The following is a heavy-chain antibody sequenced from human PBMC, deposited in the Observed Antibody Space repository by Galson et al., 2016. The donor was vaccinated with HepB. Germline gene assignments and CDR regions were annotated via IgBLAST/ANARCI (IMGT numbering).Heavy chain of an antibody. CDR3: ARVARFPTDRIRGTGAGFTPNYYGMDL. V-gene: IGHV1-18*01. Sequence: SVKVSCKASGYSFTNFGVSWVRQAPGQGLEWMGWISAHNGNTNYPQKLQGRVSMATDTSTTTAYLDLRGLTSDDTAVYYCARVARFPTDRIRGTGAGFTPNYYGMDLWGQGTTVTVSS. J-gene: IGHJ6*02. CDR1: GYSFTNFG. D-gene: IGHD1-1*01. CDR2: ISAHNGNT.